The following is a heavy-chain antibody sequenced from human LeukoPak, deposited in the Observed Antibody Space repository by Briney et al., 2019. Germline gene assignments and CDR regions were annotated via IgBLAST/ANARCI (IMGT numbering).Heavy chain of an antibody. CDR3: ARGGHGSGWYRPGFNWFDP. J-gene: IGHJ5*02. D-gene: IGHD6-19*01. CDR1: GGSISSYY. Sequence: PSGTLSLTCTVSGGSISSYYWSWIRQPAGKGLEWIGRIYTSGSTNYNPPLKSRVTMSVDTSKNQFSLKLSSVTAADTAVYYCARGGHGSGWYRPGFNWFDPWGQGTLVTVSS. V-gene: IGHV4-4*07. CDR2: IYTSGST.